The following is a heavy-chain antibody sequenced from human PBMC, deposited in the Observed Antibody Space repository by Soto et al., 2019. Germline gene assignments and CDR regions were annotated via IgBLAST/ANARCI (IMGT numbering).Heavy chain of an antibody. CDR1: GFTFSSYG. CDR3: ARGTVLMVNVPPSPPDV. D-gene: IGHD2-8*01. V-gene: IGHV3-33*01. Sequence: QVQLVESGGGVVQPGRSLRLSCAASGFTFSSYGMHWVRQAPGKGLEWVAVIWYDGSNKYYADSVKGRFTISRDNSKNTLYLQMNRLRAEDTAVYYCARGTVLMVNVPPSPPDVWGQGTTVTVSS. J-gene: IGHJ6*02. CDR2: IWYDGSNK.